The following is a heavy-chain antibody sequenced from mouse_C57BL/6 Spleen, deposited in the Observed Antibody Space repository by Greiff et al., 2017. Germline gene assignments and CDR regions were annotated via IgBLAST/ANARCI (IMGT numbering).Heavy chain of an antibody. CDR1: GYTFTSYW. Sequence: QVQLQQPGAELVKPGASVKLSCKASGYTFTSYWMHWVKQRPGRGLEWIGRIDPNSGGTKYNEKFKSKATLTVDKPSSTAYMQLSSLTSEDSAVYYCARSITTVVATYWYFDVWGTGTTVTVSS. V-gene: IGHV1-72*01. CDR3: ARSITTVVATYWYFDV. J-gene: IGHJ1*03. D-gene: IGHD1-1*01. CDR2: IDPNSGGT.